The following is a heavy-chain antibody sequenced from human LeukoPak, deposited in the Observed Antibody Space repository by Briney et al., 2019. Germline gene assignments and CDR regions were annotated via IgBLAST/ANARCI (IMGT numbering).Heavy chain of an antibody. Sequence: SVSVSCKASGGTFSSYAISWVRQAPGQGLEWMGGIIPIFGTANYAQKFQGRVTITADESTSTAYMELSSLRSEDTAVYYCARIRYFDWFYFDYWGQGTLVTVSS. CDR1: GGTFSSYA. CDR3: ARIRYFDWFYFDY. V-gene: IGHV1-69*13. D-gene: IGHD3-9*01. CDR2: IIPIFGTA. J-gene: IGHJ4*02.